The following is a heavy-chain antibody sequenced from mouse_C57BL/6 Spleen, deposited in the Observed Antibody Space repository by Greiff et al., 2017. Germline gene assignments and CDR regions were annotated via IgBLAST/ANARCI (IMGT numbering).Heavy chain of an antibody. CDR3: AREGDYDHGYWYFDV. CDR1: GYTFTSYW. Sequence: QVHVKQPGAELVKPGASVKLSCKASGYTFTSYWMHWVKQRPGRGLEWIGRIDPNSGGTKYNEKFKSKATLTVDKPSSTAYMQLSSLTSEDSAVYYCAREGDYDHGYWYFDVWGTGTTVTVSS. V-gene: IGHV1-72*01. D-gene: IGHD2-4*01. J-gene: IGHJ1*03. CDR2: IDPNSGGT.